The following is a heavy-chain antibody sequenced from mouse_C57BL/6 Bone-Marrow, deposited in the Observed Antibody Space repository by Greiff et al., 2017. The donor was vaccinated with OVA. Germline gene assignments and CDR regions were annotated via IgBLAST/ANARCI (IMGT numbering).Heavy chain of an antibody. CDR3: GRLITTVVSPPWFAY. D-gene: IGHD1-1*01. CDR1: GFTFSSYG. Sequence: EVKLVESGGDLVKPGGSLKLSCAASGFTFSSYGMSWVRQTPDKRLEWVATISSGGSYTYYPDSVKGRFTISRDNAKNTLYRQIRSLKSDDKAMYYCGRLITTVVSPPWFAYWGQGTLVTVSA. CDR2: ISSGGSYT. J-gene: IGHJ3*01. V-gene: IGHV5-6*01.